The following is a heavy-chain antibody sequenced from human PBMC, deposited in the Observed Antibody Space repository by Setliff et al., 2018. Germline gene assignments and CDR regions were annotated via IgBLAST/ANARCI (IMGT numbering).Heavy chain of an antibody. Sequence: SETLSLTCSVSGGPISSATYRWGWIRQPPGKGLEWIGNIFYNGDTNYNPSLKSRVAMSVDTSKNQFSLKLSTVTAADTAVYYCRFWSGYYKNDYWGQGTLVTGSPQ. CDR1: GGPISSATYR. D-gene: IGHD3-3*01. CDR3: RFWSGYYKNDY. CDR2: IFYNGDT. V-gene: IGHV4-39*07. J-gene: IGHJ4*02.